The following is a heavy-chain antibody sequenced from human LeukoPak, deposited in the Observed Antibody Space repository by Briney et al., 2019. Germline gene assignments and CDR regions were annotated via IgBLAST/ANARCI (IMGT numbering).Heavy chain of an antibody. CDR2: INPNSGGT. Sequence: GASVKVSCKASGYTFTGYYMHWVRQAPGQGLEWMGWINPNSGGTNYAQKFQGRVTMTRDTSISTAYMELSRLRSDDTAVYYCARDRDSSSWPNWFDPWGQGALVTVSS. D-gene: IGHD6-13*01. V-gene: IGHV1-2*02. J-gene: IGHJ5*02. CDR1: GYTFTGYY. CDR3: ARDRDSSSWPNWFDP.